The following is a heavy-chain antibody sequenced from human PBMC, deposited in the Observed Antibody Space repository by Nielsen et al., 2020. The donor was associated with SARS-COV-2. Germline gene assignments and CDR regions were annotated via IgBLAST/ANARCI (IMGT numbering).Heavy chain of an antibody. CDR2: ISWNSGSI. CDR3: AKAYYYDSSGYYSKAYYFDY. V-gene: IGHV3-9*01. J-gene: IGHJ4*02. CDR1: GFTFDDYA. D-gene: IGHD3-22*01. Sequence: GGSLRLSCAASGFTFDDYAMHWVRQAPGKGLEWVSGISWNSGSIGYADSVKGRFTISRDNAKNSLYLQMNSLRAEDTALYYCAKAYYYDSSGYYSKAYYFDYWGQGTLVTVSS.